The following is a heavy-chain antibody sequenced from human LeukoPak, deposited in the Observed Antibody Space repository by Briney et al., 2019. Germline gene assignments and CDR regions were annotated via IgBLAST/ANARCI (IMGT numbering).Heavy chain of an antibody. V-gene: IGHV4-59*01. Sequence: SETLSLTCIVSGDSMSSYSWNWVRQPPGKGLEWIGFIYYSGTTNYNPSLKSRITISIDRSKNQFSLELTSVIPADTAVYYCARVPTVAVAGPGMSDYYYYYGMDVWGQGTTVTVSS. CDR2: IYYSGTT. D-gene: IGHD6-19*01. J-gene: IGHJ6*02. CDR3: ARVPTVAVAGPGMSDYYYYYGMDV. CDR1: GDSMSSYS.